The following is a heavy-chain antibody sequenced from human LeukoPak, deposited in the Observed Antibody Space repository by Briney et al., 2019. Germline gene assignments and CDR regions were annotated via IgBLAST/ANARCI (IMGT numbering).Heavy chain of an antibody. D-gene: IGHD1-1*01. Sequence: ASVKVSCKASGYTFTGYYMHWVRQAPGQGLEWMGWINPNSGGTNYAQKFQGRVTMTRDTSISTAYMELSRLRSDDTAVYYCAGELEREGAFDIWGQGTMVTVSS. V-gene: IGHV1-2*02. CDR1: GYTFTGYY. CDR3: AGELEREGAFDI. J-gene: IGHJ3*02. CDR2: INPNSGGT.